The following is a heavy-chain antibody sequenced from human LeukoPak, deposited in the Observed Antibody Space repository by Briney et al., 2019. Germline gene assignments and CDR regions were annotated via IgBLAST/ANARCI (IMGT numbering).Heavy chain of an antibody. CDR2: ISYDG. Sequence: GGSLRLSCAASGFTFSSYAMHWVRQAPGKGLECVALISYDGNSVKGRFTISRDNSKNTLYLQMNSLRAEDTAIYYCAKSGVAVAVNWYFDLWGRGTLVTVSS. CDR3: AKSGVAVAVNWYFDL. V-gene: IGHV3-30*18. J-gene: IGHJ2*01. D-gene: IGHD6-13*01. CDR1: GFTFSSYA.